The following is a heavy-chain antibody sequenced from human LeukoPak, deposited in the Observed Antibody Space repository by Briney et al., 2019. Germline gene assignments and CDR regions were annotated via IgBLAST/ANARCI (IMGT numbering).Heavy chain of an antibody. V-gene: IGHV5-51*01. J-gene: IGHJ4*02. D-gene: IGHD4-11*01. CDR3: ARRAHSATLLNYYLDY. CDR2: IYPGDSDT. CDR1: GYSLTSYW. Sequence: GESLKISCKGSGYSLTSYWIGWVRQIPGKGLEWMGIIYPGDSDTRYSPSFQGRVTISGDKSISTAYLQWSSLKASDTAMYYCARRAHSATLLNYYLDYWGQGTLVTVSS.